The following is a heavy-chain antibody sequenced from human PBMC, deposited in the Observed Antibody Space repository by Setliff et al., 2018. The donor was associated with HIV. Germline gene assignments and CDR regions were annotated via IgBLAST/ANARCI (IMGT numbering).Heavy chain of an antibody. CDR1: GGSINSRSYY. Sequence: SETLSLTCTVSGGSINSRSYYWAWIRRPPGKGLEWVASIYFSGTPYYNPSLKNRVTISVDTSKNQFSLKPSSVTAADTAVYYCARVSSTYWYSIFRNYYYHMDVWGKGTTVTVSS. D-gene: IGHD2-8*02. CDR2: IYFSGTP. CDR3: ARVSSTYWYSIFRNYYYHMDV. J-gene: IGHJ6*03. V-gene: IGHV4-39*01.